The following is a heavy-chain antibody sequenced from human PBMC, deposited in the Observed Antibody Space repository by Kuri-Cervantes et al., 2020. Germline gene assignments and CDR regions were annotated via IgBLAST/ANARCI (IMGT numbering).Heavy chain of an antibody. CDR2: ISYDGSNK. Sequence: GGSLRLSCAASGFTVSSNCMSWVRQAPGKGLEWVAVISYDGSNKYYADSVKGRFTISRDNSKNTLYPQMNSLRAEDTAVYYCAREVVVPAANSGYDWGIFDYWGQGTLVTVSS. D-gene: IGHD2-2*01. J-gene: IGHJ4*02. CDR1: GFTVSSNC. V-gene: IGHV3-30*03. CDR3: AREVVVPAANSGYDWGIFDY.